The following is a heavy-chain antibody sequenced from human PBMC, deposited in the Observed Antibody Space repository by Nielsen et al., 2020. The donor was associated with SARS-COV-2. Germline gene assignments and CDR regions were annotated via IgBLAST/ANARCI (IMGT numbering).Heavy chain of an antibody. CDR3: ARSGEQTDYYYYGMDV. CDR1: GDSVSSNSAA. D-gene: IGHD3-16*01. Sequence: SCAISGDSVSSNSAAWNWIRQSPSRGLEWLGRTYYRSKWYNDYAVSVKSRITINPDISKNQFSLQLNSVTPEDTAVYYCARSGEQTDYYYYGMDVWGQGTTVTVSS. V-gene: IGHV6-1*01. CDR2: TYYRSKWYN. J-gene: IGHJ6*02.